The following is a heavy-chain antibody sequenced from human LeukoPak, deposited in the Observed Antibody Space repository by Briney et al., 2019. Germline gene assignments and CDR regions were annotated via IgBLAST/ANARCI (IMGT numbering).Heavy chain of an antibody. J-gene: IGHJ4*02. CDR1: GLTGSHNY. CDR2: IHTSGDT. V-gene: IGHV3-53*01. Sequence: GGSLRLSCAASGLTGSHNYVSWVRQAPGKGLEWVSAIHTSGDTCYADSVKGRFTISGDNSKNTVYLQMNSLRAEDTALYYCAKGGVYGDYYFDYWGQGTLVTVSS. D-gene: IGHD4-17*01. CDR3: AKGGVYGDYYFDY.